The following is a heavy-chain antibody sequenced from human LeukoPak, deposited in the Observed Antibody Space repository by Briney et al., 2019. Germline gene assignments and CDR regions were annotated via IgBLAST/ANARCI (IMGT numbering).Heavy chain of an antibody. CDR1: GGSISSSTYY. Sequence: SETLSLTCTVSGGSISSSTYYWGWIRQPPGKGLERIGSIYYSGNTYYNPSLQSRVTISVDTSKNQFSLKLSSVTAADTAVYYCARVGDLNAFDIWGQGTMVTVSS. CDR2: IYYSGNT. J-gene: IGHJ3*02. D-gene: IGHD3-16*01. V-gene: IGHV4-39*07. CDR3: ARVGDLNAFDI.